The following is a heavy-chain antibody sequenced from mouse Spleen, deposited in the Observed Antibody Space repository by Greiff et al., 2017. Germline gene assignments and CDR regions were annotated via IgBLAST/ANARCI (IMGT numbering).Heavy chain of an antibody. CDR3: AKTPYGNPYYYAMDY. CDR2: IWRGGST. D-gene: IGHD2-1*01. J-gene: IGHJ4*01. V-gene: IGHV2-5-1*01. Sequence: QVQLQQSGPSLVQPSQSLSITCTVSGFSLTSYGVHWVRQSPGKGLEWLGVIWRGGSTDYNAAFMSRLSITKDNSKSQVFFKMNSLQADDTAIYYCAKTPYGNPYYYAMDYWGQGTSVTVSS. CDR1: GFSLTSYG.